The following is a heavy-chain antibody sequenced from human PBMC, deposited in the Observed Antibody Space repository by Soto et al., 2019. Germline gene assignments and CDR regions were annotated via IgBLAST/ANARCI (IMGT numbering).Heavy chain of an antibody. Sequence: ASVKVSCKASGYTFTGYYMHWVRQAPGQGLEWMGWINPNSGGTNYAQKFQGWVTMTRDTSISTAYMELSRLRSDDTAVYYCASYSGSYHTYYYYGMDVWGQGTRVTVSS. J-gene: IGHJ6*02. V-gene: IGHV1-2*04. D-gene: IGHD1-26*01. CDR3: ASYSGSYHTYYYYGMDV. CDR1: GYTFTGYY. CDR2: INPNSGGT.